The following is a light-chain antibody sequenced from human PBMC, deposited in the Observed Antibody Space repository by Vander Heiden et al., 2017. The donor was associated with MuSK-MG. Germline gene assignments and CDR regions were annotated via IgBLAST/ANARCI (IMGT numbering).Light chain of an antibody. Sequence: IQMAQSPSSLSASVGDRVTITCQSSQDISNYLNWYQQKPGKAPKLLIYDASNLEKGVPSRFSGSGSGTDFTFTISSLQPEDIATYYCQQYDNLPHTFGQGTRLEIK. CDR3: QQYDNLPHT. CDR1: QDISNY. V-gene: IGKV1-33*01. J-gene: IGKJ5*01. CDR2: DAS.